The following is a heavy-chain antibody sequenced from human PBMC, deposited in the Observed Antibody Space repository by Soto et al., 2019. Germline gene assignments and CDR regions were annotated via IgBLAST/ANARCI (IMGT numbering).Heavy chain of an antibody. V-gene: IGHV3-11*01. CDR2: ISSSGSTI. CDR3: ARQPADEYSGYRQLHSRYYYYMDV. J-gene: IGHJ6*03. Sequence: GGSLRLSCAASGFTFSDYYMSWIRQAPGKGLEWVSYISSSGSTIYYADSVKGRFTISRDNAKNSLYLQMNSLRAEDTAVYYCARQPADEYSGYRQLHSRYYYYMDVWGKGTTVTVSS. D-gene: IGHD5-12*01. CDR1: GFTFSDYY.